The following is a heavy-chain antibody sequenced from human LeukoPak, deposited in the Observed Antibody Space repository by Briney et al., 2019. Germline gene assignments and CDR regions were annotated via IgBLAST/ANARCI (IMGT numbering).Heavy chain of an antibody. J-gene: IGHJ4*02. D-gene: IGHD3-3*01. V-gene: IGHV3-33*01. CDR1: GFTFSSYG. Sequence: GGSLRLSCAASGFTFSSYGMHWVRQAPGKGLEWVAVIWYDGSNKYYADSVKGRFTVSRDNSKNTLYLQMNSLRAEDTAVYYCARDVRYDFWSGYLWPLGYWGQGTLVTVSS. CDR3: ARDVRYDFWSGYLWPLGY. CDR2: IWYDGSNK.